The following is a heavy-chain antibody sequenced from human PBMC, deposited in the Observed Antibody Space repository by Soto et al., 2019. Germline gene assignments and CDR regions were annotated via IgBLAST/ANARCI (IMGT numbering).Heavy chain of an antibody. CDR1: GGSISSSSYY. CDR2: IYYSGST. CDR3: ASSPIYNWNLYYFDY. V-gene: IGHV4-39*01. J-gene: IGHJ4*02. D-gene: IGHD1-7*01. Sequence: SETLSLTCTVSGGSISSSSYYWGWIRQPPGKGLEWIGSIYYSGSTYYNPYLKSRVTVSVDTSKNQFSLKLSSVTAADTAVYYCASSPIYNWNLYYFDYWGQGTLVTVSS.